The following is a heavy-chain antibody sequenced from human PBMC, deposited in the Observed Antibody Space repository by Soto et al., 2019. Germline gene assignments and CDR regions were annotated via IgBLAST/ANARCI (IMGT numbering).Heavy chain of an antibody. CDR1: GYTFTSYD. CDR2: MNPNSGNT. J-gene: IGHJ4*02. V-gene: IGHV1-8*01. CDR3: ARSTKDYGDRH. Sequence: QVQLVQSGAEVKKPGASVKVSCKASGYTFTSYDINWVRQATGQGLEWMGWMNPNSGNTGYAQKFQGRVTMTRNTSIGTASIEQSSLRSEAPAVYYCARSTKDYGDRHCGQGALVTVSS. D-gene: IGHD4-17*01.